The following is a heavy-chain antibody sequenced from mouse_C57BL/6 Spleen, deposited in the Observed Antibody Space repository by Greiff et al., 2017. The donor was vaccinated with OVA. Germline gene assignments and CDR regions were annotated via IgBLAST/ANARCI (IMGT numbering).Heavy chain of an antibody. Sequence: VQLQQPGTELVKPGASVKLSCKASGYTFTSYWMHWVKQRPGQGLEWIGNINPSNGGTNYNEKFKSKATLTVDKSSSTAYMQLSSLTSEDSAVYYCARTNWDVGGNFDYWGQGTTLTVSS. CDR3: ARTNWDVGGNFDY. J-gene: IGHJ2*01. CDR2: INPSNGGT. D-gene: IGHD4-1*01. CDR1: GYTFTSYW. V-gene: IGHV1-53*01.